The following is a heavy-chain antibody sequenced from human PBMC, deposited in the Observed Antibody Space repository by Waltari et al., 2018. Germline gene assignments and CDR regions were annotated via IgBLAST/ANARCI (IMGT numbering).Heavy chain of an antibody. J-gene: IGHJ6*02. V-gene: IGHV3-66*01. Sequence: EVQLVESGGGLAQPGGSLRLSCRVAGFNISGYYMSWVRQGPGKGVVWVSVSFTGGPPGYAESGRDRFIMFRDNSKNTVYLQMKNLRDEDSAVYFCAREDYFYGTGSWGHGMDVWGQGTTVTVSS. CDR3: AREDYFYGTGSWGHGMDV. CDR1: GFNISGYY. D-gene: IGHD3-10*01. CDR2: SFTGGPP.